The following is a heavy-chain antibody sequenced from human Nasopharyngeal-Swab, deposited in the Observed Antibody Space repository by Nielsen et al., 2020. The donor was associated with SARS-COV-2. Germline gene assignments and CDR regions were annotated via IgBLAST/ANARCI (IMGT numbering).Heavy chain of an antibody. Sequence: SETLSLTCAVSGGSISSGGYSWSWIRQPPGKGLEWIGYIYHSGSTYYNLSLKSRVTISVDRSKNQFSLKLSSVTAADTAVYYCARGWLRPPYFDYWGQGTLVTVSS. CDR3: ARGWLRPPYFDY. D-gene: IGHD5-12*01. CDR1: GGSISSGGYS. J-gene: IGHJ4*02. V-gene: IGHV4-30-2*01. CDR2: IYHSGST.